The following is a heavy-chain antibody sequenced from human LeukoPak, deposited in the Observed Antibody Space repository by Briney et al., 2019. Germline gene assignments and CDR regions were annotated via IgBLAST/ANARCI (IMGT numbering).Heavy chain of an antibody. CDR1: GGSISSHY. CDR2: IYDSGSS. V-gene: IGHV4-59*11. D-gene: IGHD7-27*01. Sequence: SETLSLTCTVSGGSISSHYWSWIRQPPGRGREWVGYIYDSGSSKYNPSLKSRVTISVDTSKNQSPLKLRDVTAADTAVYFCARDSRANWGLGRLDYWGQGTLVTVSS. J-gene: IGHJ4*02. CDR3: ARDSRANWGLGRLDY.